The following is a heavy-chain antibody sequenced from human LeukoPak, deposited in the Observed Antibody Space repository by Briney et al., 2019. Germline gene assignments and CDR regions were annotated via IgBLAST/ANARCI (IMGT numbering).Heavy chain of an antibody. CDR3: AREGTGVLDY. Sequence: GGSLRLSCVASGFSFSRNSMNWVRQAPGKGLEWVSSIGSSSTYIYYADSVKGRFTISRDNAKNSLYLHMNSLRAEDTAVYYCAREGTGVLDYWGQGTLVTVSS. CDR1: GFSFSRNS. CDR2: IGSSSTYI. J-gene: IGHJ4*02. D-gene: IGHD3-10*01. V-gene: IGHV3-21*01.